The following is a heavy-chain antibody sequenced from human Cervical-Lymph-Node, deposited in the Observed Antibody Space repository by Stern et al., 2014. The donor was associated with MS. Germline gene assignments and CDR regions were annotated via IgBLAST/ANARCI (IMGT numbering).Heavy chain of an antibody. D-gene: IGHD6-6*01. J-gene: IGHJ6*02. Sequence: VQLVQSGAEVKKPGESLKISCKGSGYSFTRNWIGWVSQMPGKGLEWMGIIYPGDSDARYSPSFQGRVTISADKSISTAYLQWSGLKASDTAMYYCATAHGSSSAYYGVDVWGQGTTVTVSS. CDR3: ATAHGSSSAYYGVDV. CDR1: GYSFTRNW. V-gene: IGHV5-51*01. CDR2: IYPGDSDA.